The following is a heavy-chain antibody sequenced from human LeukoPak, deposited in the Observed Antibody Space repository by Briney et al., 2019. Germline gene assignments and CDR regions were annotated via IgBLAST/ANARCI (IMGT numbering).Heavy chain of an antibody. V-gene: IGHV1-46*01. D-gene: IGHD4-17*01. CDR3: ARSSTVTAARWHFDL. CDR2: IHPSGGST. J-gene: IGHJ2*01. Sequence: ASVKVSCKASGYTFTNYYIHWVRQAPGQGLEWMGKIHPSGGSTSYPQNFQGRVTMIRDTSTGTVYMELSSLRSEDTAVYFCARSSTVTAARWHFDLWGRGTLVTVSS. CDR1: GYTFTNYY.